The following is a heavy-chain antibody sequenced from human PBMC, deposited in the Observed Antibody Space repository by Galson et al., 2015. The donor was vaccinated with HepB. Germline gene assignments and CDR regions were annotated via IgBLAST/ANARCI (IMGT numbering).Heavy chain of an antibody. CDR1: GYTFTSNG. Sequence: SVKVSCKASGYTFTSNGISWVRQTPRQGLEWLGWISAYGGNTKYAQKYPGRITLTRDTSTSTAYVELRSLRSDDTAVYYCARDRDYRLDYWGQGNLVTVSS. CDR2: ISAYGGNT. CDR3: ARDRDYRLDY. V-gene: IGHV1-18*04. J-gene: IGHJ4*02. D-gene: IGHD4/OR15-4a*01.